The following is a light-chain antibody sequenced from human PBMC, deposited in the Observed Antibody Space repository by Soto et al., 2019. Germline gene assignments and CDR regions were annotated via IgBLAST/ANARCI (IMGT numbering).Light chain of an antibody. CDR1: QDVTRY. J-gene: IGKJ3*01. CDR3: QQYGNLPLT. CDR2: AAS. V-gene: IGKV1-33*01. Sequence: DIQMTQSPSSLSASVGDRVTVTCRASQDVTRYLNWYQQKPGKAPELLIYAASTLQSGVPSRFSGSGSGTDFTFTINSLQPEDVATYYCQQYGNLPLTFGPGTKVDIK.